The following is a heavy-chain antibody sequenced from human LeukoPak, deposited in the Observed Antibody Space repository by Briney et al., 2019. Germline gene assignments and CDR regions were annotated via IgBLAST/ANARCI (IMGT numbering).Heavy chain of an antibody. CDR1: GFTFSSYV. V-gene: IGHV3-23*01. J-gene: IGHJ3*02. CDR3: AKDMVRGVILHAFDI. CDR2: IGNSGSST. Sequence: GGSLRLSCAASGFTFSSYVMSWVRQAPGKGLEWVSAIGNSGSSTYYADSVKGRFTISRDNSKNTLYLQMNSLRAEDTAVYYCAKDMVRGVILHAFDIWGQGAMVTVSS. D-gene: IGHD3-10*01.